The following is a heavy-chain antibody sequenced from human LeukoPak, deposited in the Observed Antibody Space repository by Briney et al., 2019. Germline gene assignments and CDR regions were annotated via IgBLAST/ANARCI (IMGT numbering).Heavy chain of an antibody. CDR1: GFTFSSYS. V-gene: IGHV3-23*01. Sequence: GGSLRLSCAASGFTFSSYSMDWVRQAPGKGLEWVSAISGSGGSTYYADSVKGRFTISRDNSKNTLYLQMNSLRAEDTAVYYCAKGPMGAQAYVDYWGQGTLVTVSS. J-gene: IGHJ4*02. CDR3: AKGPMGAQAYVDY. CDR2: ISGSGGST. D-gene: IGHD1-26*01.